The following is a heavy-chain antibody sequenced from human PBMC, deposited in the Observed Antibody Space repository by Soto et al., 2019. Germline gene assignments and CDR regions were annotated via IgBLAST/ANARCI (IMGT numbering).Heavy chain of an antibody. CDR2: IYWDDDK. CDR3: AHRVLRTVFGLVTTTAIYFDF. CDR1: GFSLTTSGVG. D-gene: IGHD3-3*01. J-gene: IGHJ4*02. Sequence: QITLNESGPTQVKPRQTLTLTCTFSGFSLTTSGVGVGWIRQSPGKAPEWLALIYWDDDKRYSPSLKSRLTITTHTSKNQVVLTMADLDPADTATYYCAHRVLRTVFGLVTTTAIYFDFWGQGTPVAVSS. V-gene: IGHV2-5*02.